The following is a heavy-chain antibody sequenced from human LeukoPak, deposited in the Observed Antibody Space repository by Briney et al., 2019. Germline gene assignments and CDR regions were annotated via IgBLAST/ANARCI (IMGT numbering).Heavy chain of an antibody. V-gene: IGHV1-2*04. CDR1: GYTFTDYY. CDR3: ASDGSRSPLYYFDY. J-gene: IGHJ4*02. Sequence: ASVKVSCKASGYTFTDYYIHWVRQAPGQGLEWMGWINPNGGDTNYAQKFQGWVTMTRATSISTAYMELNRLTSDDTAVYYCASDGSRSPLYYFDYWGQGTLVTVSS. CDR2: INPNGGDT. D-gene: IGHD1-26*01.